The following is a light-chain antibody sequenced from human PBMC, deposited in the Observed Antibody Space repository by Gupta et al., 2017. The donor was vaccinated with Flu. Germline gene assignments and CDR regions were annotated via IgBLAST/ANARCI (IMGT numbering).Light chain of an antibody. CDR2: WAS. J-gene: IGKJ4*01. CDR1: QSILYNSNSKNY. Sequence: DSVMTQSPDSLAVSLGERATINCKASQSILYNSNSKNYLAWYQQKPGQPPKLLIYWASTRESGVPDRFSGSGSGTDFTLTISSLQAEDAAVYYCQQDFHNPPTFGGGTKVEIK. V-gene: IGKV4-1*01. CDR3: QQDFHNPPT.